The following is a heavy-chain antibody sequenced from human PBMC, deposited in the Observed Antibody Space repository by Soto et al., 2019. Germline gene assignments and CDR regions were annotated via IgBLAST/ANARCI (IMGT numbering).Heavy chain of an antibody. Sequence: GSLRLSCASSGFTVSSYAMSWARQAPGKGLEWVSAISGSGGSTYYADSVKGRFTISRDNSKNTLYLQMNSLRAEDTAVYYCATRYGDYPPHYFDYWGQGTLVTVSS. CDR3: ATRYGDYPPHYFDY. CDR1: GFTVSSYA. J-gene: IGHJ4*02. V-gene: IGHV3-23*01. CDR2: ISGSGGST. D-gene: IGHD4-17*01.